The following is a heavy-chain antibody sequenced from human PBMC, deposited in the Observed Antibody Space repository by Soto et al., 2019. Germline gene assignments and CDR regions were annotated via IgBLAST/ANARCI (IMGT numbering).Heavy chain of an antibody. CDR1: GGSISSSSYY. CDR3: ARTNRRPTGFDP. Sequence: QLQLQESGPGLVKPSETLSLTCTVSGGSISSSSYYWGWIRQPPGKGLEWIGSIYYSGSTYYNPSLKSRVTISVDTSKNQFSLKLSSVTAADTAVYYCARTNRRPTGFDPWGQGTLVTVSS. D-gene: IGHD2-8*01. CDR2: IYYSGST. J-gene: IGHJ5*02. V-gene: IGHV4-39*01.